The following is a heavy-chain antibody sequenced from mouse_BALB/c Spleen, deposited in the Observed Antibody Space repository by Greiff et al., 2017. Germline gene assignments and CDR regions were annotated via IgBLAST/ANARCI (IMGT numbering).Heavy chain of an antibody. V-gene: IGHV2-6-7*01. J-gene: IGHJ2*01. D-gene: IGHD2-4*01. CDR3: AREDDYDGGYFDD. CDR1: GFSLTGYG. Sequence: VKLVESGPGLVAPSQSLSITCTVSGFSLTGYGVNWVRQPPGKGLEWLGMIWGDGSTDYNSALKSRLSISKDNSKSQVFLKMNSLQTDDTARYYCAREDDYDGGYFDDWGQGTTLTVSS. CDR2: IWGDGST.